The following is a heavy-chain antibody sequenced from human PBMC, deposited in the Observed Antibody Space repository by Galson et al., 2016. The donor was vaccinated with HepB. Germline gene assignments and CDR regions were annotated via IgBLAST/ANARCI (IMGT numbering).Heavy chain of an antibody. D-gene: IGHD2-2*01. CDR1: GYSFTSYW. Sequence: QSGAEVKKPGESLRISCKGSGYSFTSYWITWVRQMPGKGLEWMGRIDPSDSYTNYSPSFQGHVTISADKSISTAYLQWSSLKASDTAMYYCARGQGPIVVVPTAHGGMDVWGQGTTVTVSS. CDR2: IDPSDSYT. CDR3: ARGQGPIVVVPTAHGGMDV. J-gene: IGHJ6*02. V-gene: IGHV5-10-1*01.